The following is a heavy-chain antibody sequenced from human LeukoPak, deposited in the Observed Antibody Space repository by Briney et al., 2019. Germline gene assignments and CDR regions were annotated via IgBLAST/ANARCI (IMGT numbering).Heavy chain of an antibody. J-gene: IGHJ4*02. CDR3: AKSYHYGSGSTYVTFDY. CDR2: IKQDGSEK. Sequence: PRGSPRLSCAASGFTFSSYWMSWVRQAPGKGLEWVANIKQDGSEKYYVDSVKGRFTISRDNAKNSLYLQMNSLRAEDTAVYSCAKSYHYGSGSTYVTFDYWGQGNLVTVSS. V-gene: IGHV3-7*05. D-gene: IGHD3-10*01. CDR1: GFTFSSYW.